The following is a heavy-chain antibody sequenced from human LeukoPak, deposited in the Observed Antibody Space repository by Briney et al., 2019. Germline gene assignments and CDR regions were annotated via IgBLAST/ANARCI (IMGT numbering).Heavy chain of an antibody. CDR2: IYYSGST. Sequence: SETLSLTCTVSGGSISSGDYYWSWIRQPPGKGLEWIGYIYYSGSTYYNPSLKSRVTISVDTSKNQFSLKLSSVTAADTAVYYCARGKYSSGWYHNWFDPWGQGTLVTVSS. V-gene: IGHV4-30-4*01. CDR1: GGSISSGDYY. J-gene: IGHJ5*02. CDR3: ARGKYSSGWYHNWFDP. D-gene: IGHD6-19*01.